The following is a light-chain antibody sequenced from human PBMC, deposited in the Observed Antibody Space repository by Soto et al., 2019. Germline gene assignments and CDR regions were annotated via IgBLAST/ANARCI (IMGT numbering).Light chain of an antibody. V-gene: IGLV1-40*01. CDR1: NSNIGAGYD. CDR3: AAWDDSLNGYV. J-gene: IGLJ1*01. Sequence: QAVVTQPPSVSGAPGQRVTISCTGSNSNIGAGYDVHWYQQVPGTAPKLLIYGYFNRPSGVPDRFSGSKTATSASLAITGLQTEDEADYYCAAWDDSLNGYVFGTGTKLTVL. CDR2: GYF.